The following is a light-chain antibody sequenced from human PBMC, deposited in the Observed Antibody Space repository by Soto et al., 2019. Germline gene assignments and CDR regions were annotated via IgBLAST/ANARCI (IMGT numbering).Light chain of an antibody. V-gene: IGLV2-23*02. CDR1: SSDVGSYNL. CDR3: CSYARSTWGYV. J-gene: IGLJ1*01. CDR2: EVS. Sequence: QSALTQPASVPGSPGQSITISCTGTSSDVGSYNLVSWYQQHPGKAPKLMIYEVSKRPSGVSNRFSGSKSGNTASLTISGLQAEDEANYYCCSYARSTWGYVFGTGTKLTVL.